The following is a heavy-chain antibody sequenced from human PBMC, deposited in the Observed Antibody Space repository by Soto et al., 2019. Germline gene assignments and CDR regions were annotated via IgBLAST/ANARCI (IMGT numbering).Heavy chain of an antibody. J-gene: IGHJ4*02. CDR3: AGASSRVSSVVAAY. V-gene: IGHV1-46*01. Sequence: ASVKAFSKASNDSLSSHFINWVRQAAGEGREWMGIINPGPNSASDPREFQGRLTLTSDMPSRTVYMQLSNLRSDETAVYYCAGASSRVSSVVAAYWGQGTLVTVSS. CDR2: INPGPNSA. D-gene: IGHD2-15*01. CDR1: NDSLSSHF.